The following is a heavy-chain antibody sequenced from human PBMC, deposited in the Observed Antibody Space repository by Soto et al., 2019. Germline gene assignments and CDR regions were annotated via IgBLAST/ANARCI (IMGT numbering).Heavy chain of an antibody. CDR2: IYVTGAV. CDR3: ARLRIATNNYKWFDP. V-gene: IGHV4-31*03. D-gene: IGHD2-21*01. CDR1: GATLNSGNYY. J-gene: IGHJ5*02. Sequence: SETLSLTCSVSGATLNSGNYYWSWIRQVPGKGLEWIGHIYVTGAVDYNPSLRDRITISQDTSERQFSLNLRLVTAADTAVYYCARLRIATNNYKWFDPWGQGTLVTVSS.